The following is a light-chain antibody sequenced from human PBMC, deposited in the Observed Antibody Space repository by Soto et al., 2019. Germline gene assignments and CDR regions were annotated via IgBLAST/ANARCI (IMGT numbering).Light chain of an antibody. Sequence: EIVLTQSPGTLSLSPGERATLSCRASQSVSSSYLAWYQQKPGQAPSLLIYGASSRATVIPDRFSGSGSGTDFTLTISRLEPEDFAVYYCQQYGSSPGLTFGGGTKVEIK. CDR3: QQYGSSPGLT. CDR2: GAS. V-gene: IGKV3-20*01. J-gene: IGKJ4*01. CDR1: QSVSSSY.